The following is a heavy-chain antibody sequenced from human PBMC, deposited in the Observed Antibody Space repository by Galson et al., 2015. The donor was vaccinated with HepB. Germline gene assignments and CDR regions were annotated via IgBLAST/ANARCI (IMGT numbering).Heavy chain of an antibody. CDR2: IIPIFGTA. Sequence: SVKVSCKASGGTFSSYAISWVRQAPGQGLEWMGGIIPIFGTANYAQKFQGRVTITADESTSTAYMELSSLRSEDTAVYYCATGGGYSYGFEGYYYYYMDVWGKGTTVTVSS. J-gene: IGHJ6*03. CDR1: GGTFSSYA. D-gene: IGHD5-18*01. CDR3: ATGGGYSYGFEGYYYYYMDV. V-gene: IGHV1-69*13.